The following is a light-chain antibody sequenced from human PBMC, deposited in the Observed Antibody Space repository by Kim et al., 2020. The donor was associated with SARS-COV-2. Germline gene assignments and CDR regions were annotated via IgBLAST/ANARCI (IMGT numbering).Light chain of an antibody. J-gene: IGLJ2*01. CDR1: SSDVGSYNL. CDR3: CSYAGSSTFVV. CDR2: EVS. V-gene: IGLV2-23*02. Sequence: QSITISCTGNSSDVGSYNLVSWYQQHPVKAPKLMIYEVSKRPSGVSNRFSGSKSGNTASLTISGLQAEDEADYYCCSYAGSSTFVVFGGGTQLTVL.